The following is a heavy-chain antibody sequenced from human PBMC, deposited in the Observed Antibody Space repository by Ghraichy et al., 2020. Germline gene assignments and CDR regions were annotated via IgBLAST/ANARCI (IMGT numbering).Heavy chain of an antibody. J-gene: IGHJ4*02. CDR3: ASLRSGSESYYLL. CDR1: GGSINSYF. D-gene: IGHD3-22*01. CDR2: IYYTGST. Sequence: SQTLSLTCTVSGGSINSYFWNWIRQPPGKGLEWIGDIYYTGSTDYNPSLKSRVTMSIDTSKNLFSLKLISVTAADTAVYYCASLRSGSESYYLLWGQGTLVTVSS. V-gene: IGHV4-59*01.